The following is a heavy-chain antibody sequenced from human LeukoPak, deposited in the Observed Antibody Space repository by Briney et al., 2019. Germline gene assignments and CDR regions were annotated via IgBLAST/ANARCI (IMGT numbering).Heavy chain of an antibody. J-gene: IGHJ5*02. Sequence: SETLSLTCTVSGYSISSSYYWSWIRQPPGKGLEWIGHIYYSGSTNYNPSLKSRVTISVDRSKNQFSLRLTSVTAADTAVYYCARAGPWQIDPWGQGTLVTVSS. CDR3: ARAGPWQIDP. CDR1: GYSISSSYY. D-gene: IGHD3-10*01. CDR2: IYYSGST. V-gene: IGHV4-61*01.